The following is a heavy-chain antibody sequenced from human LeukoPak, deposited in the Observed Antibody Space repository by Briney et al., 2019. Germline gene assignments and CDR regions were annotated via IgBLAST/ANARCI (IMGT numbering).Heavy chain of an antibody. D-gene: IGHD3-3*01. J-gene: IGHJ3*02. CDR2: LFHSGIS. V-gene: IGHV4-38-2*02. CDR1: GFPISGDYY. CDR3: ARERKDDFWGQDAFDI. Sequence: PSETLSLTCSVSGFPISGDYYWGWIRQPPGKGLEWIGTLFHSGISYHNASLKSRVTLSVDTSKNQFSLELSSVTAADTAVYFCARERKDDFWGQDAFDIWGQGTMVTVPS.